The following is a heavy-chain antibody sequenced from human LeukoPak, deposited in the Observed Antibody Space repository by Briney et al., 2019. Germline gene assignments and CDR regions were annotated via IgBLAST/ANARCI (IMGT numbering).Heavy chain of an antibody. CDR1: GYTFTGYY. CDR3: ARGSGIYCSGGSCYYYYYGMDV. Sequence: ASVKVSCKASGYTFTGYYMHWVRQAPGQGLEWMGWINPNSGGTNYAQKFQGRVTMTRETSISTAYMELSRLRSDDTAVYYCARGSGIYCSGGSCYYYYYGMDVWGQGTTVTVSS. V-gene: IGHV1-2*02. D-gene: IGHD2-15*01. J-gene: IGHJ6*02. CDR2: INPNSGGT.